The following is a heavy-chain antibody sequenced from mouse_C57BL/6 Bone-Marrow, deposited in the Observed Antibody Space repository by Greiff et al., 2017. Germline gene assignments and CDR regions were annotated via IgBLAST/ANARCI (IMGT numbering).Heavy chain of an antibody. CDR2: INPSNGGT. J-gene: IGHJ2*01. CDR3: ARGGDYDYDGDY. D-gene: IGHD2-4*01. CDR1: GYIFTSYW. Sequence: QVQLQQPGTELVKPGASVKLSGKASGYIFTSYWMHWVKQGPGQGLEWIGNINPSNGGTNYNEKFKSKATLTVDKSSSTAYMQLSSLTSEDSAVYYCARGGDYDYDGDYWGQGTTLTVSS. V-gene: IGHV1-53*01.